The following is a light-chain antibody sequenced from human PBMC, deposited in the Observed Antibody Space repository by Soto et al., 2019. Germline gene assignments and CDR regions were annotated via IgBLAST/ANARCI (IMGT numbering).Light chain of an antibody. CDR2: GAS. V-gene: IGKV1-39*01. CDR3: QQSYRTPYT. Sequence: DIPMTQSPSSLSASVGDRVSITCRASQSSKNYLNWYQQKPGKAPKLLIYGASSLQSGVPSRFSGSGSGTDFTLTIGSLQPEDFATYYCQQSYRTPYTFGQGTKLEIK. CDR1: QSSKNY. J-gene: IGKJ2*01.